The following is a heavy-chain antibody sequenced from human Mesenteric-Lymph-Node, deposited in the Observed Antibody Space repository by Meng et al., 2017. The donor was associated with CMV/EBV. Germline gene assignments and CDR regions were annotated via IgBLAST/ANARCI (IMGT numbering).Heavy chain of an antibody. V-gene: IGHV4-31*02. Sequence: SGRSISSGGYYWSWIRQHPGKGLEWIGYIYYSGSTYCSPSLKSRVTISVDTSKNQFSLKLSSVTAADTAVYYCARALDYSNPRGFDYWGQGTLVTVSS. CDR2: IYYSGST. D-gene: IGHD4-11*01. CDR1: GRSISSGGYY. J-gene: IGHJ4*02. CDR3: ARALDYSNPRGFDY.